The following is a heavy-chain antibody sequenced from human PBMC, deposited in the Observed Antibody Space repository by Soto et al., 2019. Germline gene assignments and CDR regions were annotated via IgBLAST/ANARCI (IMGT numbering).Heavy chain of an antibody. CDR2: IIPIFGTA. V-gene: IGHV1-69*01. Sequence: QVQLVQSGAEVKKPGSSVKVSCKASGGTFSSYAISWVRQAPGQGLEWMGGIIPIFGTANYAQKFQGRVTITADESTSTAYMELSSLRSEDTAVYYCASGPGAAAGTYGRLGYYFDYWGQGTLVTVSS. J-gene: IGHJ4*02. CDR3: ASGPGAAAGTYGRLGYYFDY. D-gene: IGHD6-13*01. CDR1: GGTFSSYA.